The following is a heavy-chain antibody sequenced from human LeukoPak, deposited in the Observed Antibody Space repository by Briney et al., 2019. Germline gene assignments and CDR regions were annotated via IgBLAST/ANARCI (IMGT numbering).Heavy chain of an antibody. D-gene: IGHD5-18*01. CDR3: ARDRDVDTAMVLFDP. Sequence: GGSLRLSCAASGFTFSDYYMSWIRQAPGKGLEWVSYISSSGSTIYYADSVKGRFTISRDNAKNSLYLQMNSLRAEDTAVYYCARDRDVDTAMVLFDPWGQGTLVTVSA. CDR1: GFTFSDYY. CDR2: ISSSGSTI. V-gene: IGHV3-11*01. J-gene: IGHJ5*02.